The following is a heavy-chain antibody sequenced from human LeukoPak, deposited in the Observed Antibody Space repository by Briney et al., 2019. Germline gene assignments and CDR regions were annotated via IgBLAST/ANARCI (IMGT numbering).Heavy chain of an antibody. CDR3: ARHIPRGNNYFDC. J-gene: IGHJ4*02. Sequence: GGSLRLSCAASGFMFSSCAMSWVRQAPGKGLEWVANINGDGSGKYYVDSVEGRFTISRDNAKNSLYLQMNGLRAEDTAMYYCARHIPRGNNYFDCWGQGTLVTVSS. CDR1: GFMFSSCA. D-gene: IGHD3-16*01. V-gene: IGHV3-7*01. CDR2: INGDGSGK.